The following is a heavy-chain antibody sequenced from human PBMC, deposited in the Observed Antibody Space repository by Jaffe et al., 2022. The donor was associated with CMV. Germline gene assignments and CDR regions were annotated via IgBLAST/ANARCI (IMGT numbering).Heavy chain of an antibody. D-gene: IGHD3-22*01. CDR2: ISSSSSYT. CDR1: GFTFSDYY. Sequence: QVQLVESGGGLVKPGGSLRLSCAASGFTFSDYYMSWIRQAPGKGLEWVSYISSSSSYTNYADSVKGRFTISRDNAKNSLYLQMNSLRAEDTAVYYCARDGYYDSSGYDAFDIWGQGTMVTVSS. V-gene: IGHV3-11*06. CDR3: ARDGYYDSSGYDAFDI. J-gene: IGHJ3*02.